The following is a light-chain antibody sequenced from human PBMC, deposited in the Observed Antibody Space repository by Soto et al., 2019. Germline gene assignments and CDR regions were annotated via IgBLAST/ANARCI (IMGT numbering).Light chain of an antibody. CDR2: DVT. V-gene: IGLV2-14*01. CDR3: SSYTTSSSYV. J-gene: IGLJ1*01. Sequence: QSVLTQPASVSGSPGQSITISCTGTSSDVGGYIYVSWYQQHPGKAPKLMIYDVTSRPSGVSYRFSGSKSGNTASLTISGLQAEDEADNYYSSYTTSSSYVFGTGTKVTV. CDR1: SSDVGGYIY.